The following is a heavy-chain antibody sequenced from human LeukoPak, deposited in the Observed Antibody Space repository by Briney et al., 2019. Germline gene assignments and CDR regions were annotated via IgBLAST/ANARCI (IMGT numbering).Heavy chain of an antibody. CDR2: INRSGRT. V-gene: IGHV3-23*01. CDR3: AKGGYFAFET. Sequence: GGSLRLSCAASGFTFSTYDMQWVRQAPGKGLEWVSGINRSGRTYYTDSVKGRFTISRDNSKNTLYLQMNSLRAEDTAVYYCAKGGYFAFETWGQGAMVAVSS. CDR1: GFTFSTYD. J-gene: IGHJ3*02. D-gene: IGHD2-2*03.